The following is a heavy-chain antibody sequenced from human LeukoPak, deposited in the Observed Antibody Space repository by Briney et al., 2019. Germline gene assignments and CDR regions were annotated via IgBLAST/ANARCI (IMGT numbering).Heavy chain of an antibody. CDR1: GFTFSSYS. CDR2: ISSSSSYI. J-gene: IGHJ5*02. D-gene: IGHD5-18*01. V-gene: IGHV3-21*01. CDR3: AREHSYGFNWFDP. Sequence: GGSLRLSCAASGFTFSSYSMNWVHQAPGKGLEWVSSISSSSSYIYYADSVKGRFTISRDNAKNSLYLQMNSLRAEDTAVYYCAREHSYGFNWFDPWGQGTLVTVSS.